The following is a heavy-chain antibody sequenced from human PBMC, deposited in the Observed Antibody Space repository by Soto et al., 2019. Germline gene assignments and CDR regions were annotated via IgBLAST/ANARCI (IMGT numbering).Heavy chain of an antibody. CDR2: MNPNSGNT. J-gene: IGHJ6*03. CDR3: ARGRVAAAGTGYYYYMDV. Sequence: GASVKVSCKASGYTFTCYGIYWVRQATGQGLEWMGWMNPNSGNTGYAQKFQGRVTMTRNTSISTAHMELSSLRSEDTAVYYCARGRVAAAGTGYYYYMDVWGKGTTVTVSS. CDR1: GYTFTCYG. V-gene: IGHV1-8*01. D-gene: IGHD6-13*01.